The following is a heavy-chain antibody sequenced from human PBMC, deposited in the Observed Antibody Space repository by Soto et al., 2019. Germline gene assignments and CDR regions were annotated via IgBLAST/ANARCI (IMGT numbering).Heavy chain of an antibody. CDR2: INPSGGST. Sequence: QVQLVQSGAEVKKPGASVKVSCKASGYTFTSYYMHWVRQAPGQGLEWMGIINPSGGSTSYAQKFQARVTMTRDTSTSTVYMELSSLRSEDTAVYYCAREGGGALALDYWGQGTLVTVSS. CDR1: GYTFTSYY. D-gene: IGHD3-16*01. J-gene: IGHJ4*02. V-gene: IGHV1-46*03. CDR3: AREGGGALALDY.